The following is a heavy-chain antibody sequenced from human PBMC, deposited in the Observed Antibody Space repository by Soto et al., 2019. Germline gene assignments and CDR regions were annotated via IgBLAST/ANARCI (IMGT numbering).Heavy chain of an antibody. Sequence: EVQLLESGGGLVQPGGSLRLSCAASGFTFSSSTMNWVRQAPGKGLEWVSAIIDSGGYTYYADSVKGRFTISRDNSKNTLYLQMNSLRAEDTALYYCAKETYYYYGMDVWGQGTTVTVS. CDR3: AKETYYYYGMDV. J-gene: IGHJ6*02. CDR1: GFTFSSST. V-gene: IGHV3-23*01. CDR2: IIDSGGYT.